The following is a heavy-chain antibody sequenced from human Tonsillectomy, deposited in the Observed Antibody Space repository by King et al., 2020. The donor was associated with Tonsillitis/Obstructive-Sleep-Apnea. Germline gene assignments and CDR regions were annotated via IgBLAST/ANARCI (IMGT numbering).Heavy chain of an antibody. CDR3: ASAYCGGDCPPDY. CDR1: GFTFSDYY. CDR2: ISSSSSYT. J-gene: IGHJ4*02. D-gene: IGHD2-21*01. V-gene: IGHV3-11*05. Sequence: VQLVESGGGLVKPGGSLRLSCAASGFTFSDYYMSWIRQAPGKGREWVSYISSSSSYTNYADSVKGRFTISRDNAKNSLYLQMNSLRAEDTAVYYCASAYCGGDCPPDYWGQGTLVTVSS.